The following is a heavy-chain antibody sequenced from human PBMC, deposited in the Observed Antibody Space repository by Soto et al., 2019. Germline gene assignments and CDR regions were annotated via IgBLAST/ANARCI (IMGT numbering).Heavy chain of an antibody. CDR2: IKQDGSEK. CDR1: GFTFSSYW. CDR3: AKDPGPFDY. J-gene: IGHJ4*02. Sequence: PGGSLRLSCAASGFTFSSYWMTWVRQAPGKGLEWVANIKQDGSEKYYVDSVKGRFTISRDNSKNTLYLQMNSLRAEDTAVYYCAKDPGPFDYWGQGTLVTVSS. V-gene: IGHV3-7*05.